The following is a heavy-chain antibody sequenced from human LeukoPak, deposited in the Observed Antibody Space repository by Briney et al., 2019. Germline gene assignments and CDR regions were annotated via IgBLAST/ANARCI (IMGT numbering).Heavy chain of an antibody. CDR2: ISGSGDST. CDR3: TKPDCPSTSCYTLDY. D-gene: IGHD2-2*02. V-gene: IGHV3-23*01. J-gene: IGHJ4*02. CDR1: GFTFNNYT. Sequence: GGSLRLSCVASGFTFNNYTMRWVRQAPGKGLEWVSAISGSGDSTYYADSVKGRFTISRDNSKHTLYLQMSSLRVEDTAVYYCTKPDCPSTSCYTLDYWGQGILVTVSS.